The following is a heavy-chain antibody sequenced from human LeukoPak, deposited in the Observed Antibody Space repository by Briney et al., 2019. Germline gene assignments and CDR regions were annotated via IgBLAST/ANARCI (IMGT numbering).Heavy chain of an antibody. CDR1: GYPISRGNF. J-gene: IGHJ4*02. D-gene: IGHD5-24*01. V-gene: IGHV4-38-2*02. CDR2: IYHSGAT. CDR3: ARVNGDAHNKSDY. Sequence: PSETLSLTCSVSGYPISRGNFWGWIRQPPGKGLEWIGTIYHSGATYYNPSLKSRVTISLDTSKNQFSLKLTSVTAADTAVYYCARVNGDAHNKSDYWGQGTLITVSS.